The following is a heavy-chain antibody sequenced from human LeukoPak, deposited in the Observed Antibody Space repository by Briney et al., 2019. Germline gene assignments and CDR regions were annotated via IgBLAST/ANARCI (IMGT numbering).Heavy chain of an antibody. J-gene: IGHJ4*02. D-gene: IGHD5-18*01. CDR3: ARGARGYSYGPYDY. CDR2: IHYSGST. V-gene: IGHV4-59*01. CDR1: GASISSYY. Sequence: KSSETLSLTCTVSGASISSYYWSWIRQPPGKGLEWIGYIHYSGSTDYNPSLKSRVTISIDTSKTQFSLILSSVTAAETAVYYCARGARGYSYGPYDYWGQGTLVTVSS.